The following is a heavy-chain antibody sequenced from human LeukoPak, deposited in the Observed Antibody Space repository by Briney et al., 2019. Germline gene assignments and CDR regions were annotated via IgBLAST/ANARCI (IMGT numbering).Heavy chain of an antibody. CDR1: GGSISSSSYS. CDR2: IYYSGST. V-gene: IGHV4-39*07. CDR3: ARQDQDYYDSSGYYFDY. J-gene: IGHJ4*02. Sequence: SETLSLTCTVSGGSISSSSYSWGWIRQPPGKGLEWIGSIYYSGSTYYNPSLKSRVTISVDTSKNQFSLKLSSVTAADTAVYYCARQDQDYYDSSGYYFDYWGRGTLVTVSS. D-gene: IGHD3-22*01.